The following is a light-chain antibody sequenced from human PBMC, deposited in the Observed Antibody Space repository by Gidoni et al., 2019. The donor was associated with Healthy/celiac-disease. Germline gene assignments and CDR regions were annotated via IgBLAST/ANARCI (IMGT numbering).Light chain of an antibody. Sequence: ETVLTQSPGTLSLSPGERATLSCRASQSVSSTYLAWYQQKPGQASRLPIYGASSRATGIPDRFSGSVSGTDFTLTISRLEPEDFAVYYCQQYGSSPLTFXGXTKVEIK. J-gene: IGKJ4*01. CDR1: QSVSSTY. V-gene: IGKV3-20*01. CDR3: QQYGSSPLT. CDR2: GAS.